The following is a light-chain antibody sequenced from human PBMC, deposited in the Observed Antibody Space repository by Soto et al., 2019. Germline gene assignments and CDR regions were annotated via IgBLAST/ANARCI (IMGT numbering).Light chain of an antibody. CDR3: ISYTNTNTYV. Sequence: QSVLTQPASVSGSPGQSITISCTGTSSDVGGYNFVSWYQHHPAKAPKLMIYDLTYRPSGVSNRFSGSKSGNTAYLTISGLQAEDEADYYCISYTNTNTYVFGTGTKLTV. CDR2: DLT. J-gene: IGLJ1*01. CDR1: SSDVGGYNF. V-gene: IGLV2-14*03.